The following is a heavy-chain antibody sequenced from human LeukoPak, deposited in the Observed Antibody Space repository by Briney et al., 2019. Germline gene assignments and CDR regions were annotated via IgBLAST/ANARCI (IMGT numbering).Heavy chain of an antibody. CDR2: INHSGST. J-gene: IGHJ4*02. Sequence: PSETLSLTCAVYGGSFSGYYWSWIRQPPGKGLEWIGEINHSGSTNHNPSLKSRVTISVYTSKNQFSLKLSSVTAADTAVYYCARGAPYYFDYWGQGTLVTVSS. CDR3: ARGAPYYFDY. V-gene: IGHV4-34*01. CDR1: GGSFSGYY.